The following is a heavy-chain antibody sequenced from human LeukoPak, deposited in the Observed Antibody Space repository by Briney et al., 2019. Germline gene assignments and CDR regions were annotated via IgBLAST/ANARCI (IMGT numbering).Heavy chain of an antibody. D-gene: IGHD2-2*01. CDR3: ARARYCSSTSCYPDY. V-gene: IGHV1-8*03. Sequence: ASVKVSCKASGYTFTSYDINWVRQATGQGLEWMGWMNPNSGNTGYALKFQGRVTITRNTSISTAYMELSSLRSEDTAVYYCARARYCSSTSCYPDYWGQGTLVTVSS. CDR2: MNPNSGNT. J-gene: IGHJ4*02. CDR1: GYTFTSYD.